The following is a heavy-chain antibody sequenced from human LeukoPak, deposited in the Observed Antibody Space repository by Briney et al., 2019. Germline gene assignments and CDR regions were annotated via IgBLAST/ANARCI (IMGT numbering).Heavy chain of an antibody. D-gene: IGHD5-24*01. CDR2: IYHSGTT. J-gene: IGHJ6*04. V-gene: IGHV4-38-2*02. CDR3: ARNRWLHQDV. CDR1: GYSLSSGYF. Sequence: PSETLSLTCTVSGYSLSSGYFWGWIRQPPGKGLEWIGSIYHSGTTYYNPSLKSRVTISLDTPKNQIYLKLRSVTAADTAVYYCARNRWLHQDVWGKGTTVTVSS.